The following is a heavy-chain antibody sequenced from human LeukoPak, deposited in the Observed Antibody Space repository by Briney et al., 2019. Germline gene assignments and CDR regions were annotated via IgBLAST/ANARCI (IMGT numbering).Heavy chain of an antibody. CDR3: AKDPSLGIGYYFDY. Sequence: PGWSLRLSCAASGFTFSSYGMHWVRQAPGKGLEWVAFIRYDGSNKYYADSVKGRFTISRDNSKNTLYLQMNSLRAEDTAVYYCAKDPSLGIGYYFDYWGQGTLVTVSS. J-gene: IGHJ4*02. CDR2: IRYDGSNK. V-gene: IGHV3-30*02. D-gene: IGHD7-27*01. CDR1: GFTFSSYG.